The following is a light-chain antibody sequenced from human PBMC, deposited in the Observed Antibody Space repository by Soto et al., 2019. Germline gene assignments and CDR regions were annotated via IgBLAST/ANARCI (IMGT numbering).Light chain of an antibody. CDR2: DAS. CDR3: HQRNNWPPAT. Sequence: EIVLTQSPATLSLSPGERATLSCRASQSVGRHLAWYQQKPGQAPRLLIYDASNRATGVPARFSGSGSGTDFHLYISSLEPEDFAVYYCHQRNNWPPATFGGGTKVEIK. V-gene: IGKV3-11*01. J-gene: IGKJ4*01. CDR1: QSVGRH.